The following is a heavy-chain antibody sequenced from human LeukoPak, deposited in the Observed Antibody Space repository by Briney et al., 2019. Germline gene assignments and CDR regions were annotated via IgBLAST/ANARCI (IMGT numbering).Heavy chain of an antibody. CDR3: AKECSGGGCYDY. D-gene: IGHD2-15*01. V-gene: IGHV3-30*18. CDR1: GFTFSSYG. J-gene: IGHJ4*02. Sequence: GGSLRLSCAASGFTFSSYGMHWVRQAPGKGLEWVAVISYDGSNKYYADSVKGRFTISRDTSKNTLYLQMNSLRAEDTAVFYCAKECSGGGCYDYWGQGTLVTVSS. CDR2: ISYDGSNK.